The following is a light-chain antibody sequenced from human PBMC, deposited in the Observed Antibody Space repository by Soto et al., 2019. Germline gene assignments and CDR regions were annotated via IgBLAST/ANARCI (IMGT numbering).Light chain of an antibody. J-gene: IGKJ5*01. V-gene: IGKV3-11*01. Sequence: ETVLTQSPATLALSPGESATLSCRASQSVSTYLAWYQQKPGQAPRLLIYDASNRVTGIPARFRGSGSGTDSTLTISSLEPDDFAVYYCQQRSNWQITFGQGTRLEIK. CDR2: DAS. CDR3: QQRSNWQIT. CDR1: QSVSTY.